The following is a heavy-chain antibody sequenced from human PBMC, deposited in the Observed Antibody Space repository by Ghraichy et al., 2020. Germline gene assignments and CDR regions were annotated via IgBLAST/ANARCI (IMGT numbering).Heavy chain of an antibody. CDR3: AKDPNKLYYSSSLINYFDS. CDR2: ISDDGNNK. V-gene: IGHV3-30*18. CDR1: GFSFSYYG. J-gene: IGHJ4*02. D-gene: IGHD6-6*01. Sequence: LSLTCAASGFSFSYYGMHWVRQAPGKGLEWVALISDDGNNKYYADSVKGRFTISRDNSKNTLDLQMNSLRAEDTAVYYCAKDPNKLYYSSSLINYFDSWGQGTLVTVSS.